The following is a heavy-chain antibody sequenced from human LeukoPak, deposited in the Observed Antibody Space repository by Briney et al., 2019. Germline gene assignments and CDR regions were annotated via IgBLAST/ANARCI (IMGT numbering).Heavy chain of an antibody. CDR2: ISYDGSNK. J-gene: IGHJ4*02. V-gene: IGHV3-30*04. Sequence: HPGRSLRLSCAASGFTFSSYAMHWVRQAPGKGLEWVAVISYDGSNKYYADSVKGRFTISRDNSKNTLYLQMNSLRAEDTAVYYCAKGRDGYNSEGYWGQGTLVTVSS. CDR3: AKGRDGYNSEGY. CDR1: GFTFSSYA. D-gene: IGHD5-24*01.